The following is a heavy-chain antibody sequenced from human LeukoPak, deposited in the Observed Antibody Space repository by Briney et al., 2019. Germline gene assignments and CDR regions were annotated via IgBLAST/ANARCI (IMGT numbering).Heavy chain of an antibody. CDR3: ARPGYSTGAIDY. CDR1: GLTVTSNY. CDR2: IYSGGDT. Sequence: GGSLRLSCAASGLTVTSNYMSWVRQAPGKGLEWVSVIYSGGDTYYADSVKGRFTISRDNSKNTLYLQMNSLRAEDTAVYYCARPGYSTGAIDYWGQGTLVTVSS. V-gene: IGHV3-53*01. D-gene: IGHD6-25*01. J-gene: IGHJ4*02.